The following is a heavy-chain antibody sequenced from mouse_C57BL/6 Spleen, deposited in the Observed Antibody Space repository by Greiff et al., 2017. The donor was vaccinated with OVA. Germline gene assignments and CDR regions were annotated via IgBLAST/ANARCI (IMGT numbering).Heavy chain of an antibody. CDR1: GYTFTSYG. D-gene: IGHD1-1*01. CDR2: IYPRSGNT. V-gene: IGHV1-81*01. Sequence: QVQLQQSGAELARPGASVKLSCKASGYTFTSYGISWVKQRTGQGLEWIGEIYPRSGNTYYNEKFKGKATLTADKSSSTAYMELRSLTSEDSAVYFCAREGGHYYGSSYGYWGQGTTLTASS. J-gene: IGHJ2*01. CDR3: AREGGHYYGSSYGY.